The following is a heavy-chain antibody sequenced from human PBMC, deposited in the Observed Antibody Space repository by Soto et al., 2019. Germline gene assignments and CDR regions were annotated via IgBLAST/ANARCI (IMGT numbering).Heavy chain of an antibody. CDR3: ASHGSYYYGSGSYPLHGMDV. CDR2: IIPILGIA. V-gene: IGHV1-69*02. J-gene: IGHJ6*02. D-gene: IGHD3-10*01. CDR1: GGTFSSYT. Sequence: QVQLVQSGAEVKKPGSSVKVSCKASGGTFSSYTISWVRQAPGQGLEWMGRIIPILGIANYAPQFQGRVTTPAEKSWSTAYMELSSLWSEGTAVYYCASHGSYYYGSGSYPLHGMDVWGQGTTVTVSS.